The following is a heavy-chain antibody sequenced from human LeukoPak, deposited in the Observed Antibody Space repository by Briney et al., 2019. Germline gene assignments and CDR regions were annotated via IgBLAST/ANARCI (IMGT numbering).Heavy chain of an antibody. CDR1: GFTFGDYS. CDR2: IKSERDGGTI. J-gene: IGHJ4*02. CDR3: TTVGSAWNFDY. Sequence: GGSLRLSCTASGFTFGDYSMTWVRQAPGKGLEWVGRIKSERDGGTIDYAAPVKGRFTISRDDSKDTLYLQMNNLKIEDAAIYYCTTVGSAWNFDYWGQGTLVTVSS. V-gene: IGHV3-15*01. D-gene: IGHD6-25*01.